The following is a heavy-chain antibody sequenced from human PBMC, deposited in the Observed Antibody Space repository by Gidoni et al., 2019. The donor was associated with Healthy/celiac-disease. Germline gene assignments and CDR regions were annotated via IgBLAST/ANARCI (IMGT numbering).Heavy chain of an antibody. J-gene: IGHJ4*02. CDR1: GFTFSSYG. CDR3: AREGYSYGYYFDY. D-gene: IGHD5-18*01. V-gene: IGHV3-33*08. Sequence: QVQLVESGGGVVQPGRSLRLSCAASGFTFSSYGLHWVRQAPGKGLEWVAVIWYYGSNKYYADSVKGRFTISRDNSKNTLYLQMNSLRAEDTAVYYCAREGYSYGYYFDYWGQGTLVTVSS. CDR2: IWYYGSNK.